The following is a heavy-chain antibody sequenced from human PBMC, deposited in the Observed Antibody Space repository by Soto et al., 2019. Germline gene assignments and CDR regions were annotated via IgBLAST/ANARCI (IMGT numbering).Heavy chain of an antibody. D-gene: IGHD3-16*02. CDR1: GGSISSSSYY. CDR3: ARATQYDYVWGSYRSHGMDV. J-gene: IGHJ6*02. CDR2: IYYSGST. V-gene: IGHV4-39*01. Sequence: SETLSLTCTVSGGSISSSSYYWGWIRQPPGKGLEWIGSIYYSGSTYYNPSLKSRVTISVDTSKNQFSLKLSSVTAADTAVYYCARATQYDYVWGSYRSHGMDVWGQGTTATVSS.